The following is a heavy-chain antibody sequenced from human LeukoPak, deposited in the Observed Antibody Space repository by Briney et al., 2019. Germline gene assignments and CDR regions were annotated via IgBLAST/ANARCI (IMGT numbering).Heavy chain of an antibody. Sequence: GGSLRLSCAASGFTFSSYAMSWVRQAPGKGLEWVSAISGSGGSTYYADSVKGRFTISRDNSKNTLYLQMNSLRAEDTAVYYCAKTAHYDLWSGYVGYYFDYWGQGTLATVSP. CDR1: GFTFSSYA. V-gene: IGHV3-23*01. CDR2: ISGSGGST. CDR3: AKTAHYDLWSGYVGYYFDY. D-gene: IGHD3-3*01. J-gene: IGHJ4*02.